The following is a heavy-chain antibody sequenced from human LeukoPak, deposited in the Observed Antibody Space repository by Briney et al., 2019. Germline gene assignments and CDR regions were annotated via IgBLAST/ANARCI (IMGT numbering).Heavy chain of an antibody. CDR2: IIPIFGTA. CDR1: GGTFSSYA. D-gene: IGHD2-2*01. CDR3: AKSSTSLRGKNAAPNPILDY. V-gene: IGHV1-69*13. Sequence: VASVKVSCKASGGTFSSYAISWVRQAPGQGLEWMGGIIPIFGTANYAQKFQGRVTITADESTSTAYMELSSLRSEDTAVYYCAKSSTSLRGKNAAPNPILDYWGQGTLVTVSS. J-gene: IGHJ4*02.